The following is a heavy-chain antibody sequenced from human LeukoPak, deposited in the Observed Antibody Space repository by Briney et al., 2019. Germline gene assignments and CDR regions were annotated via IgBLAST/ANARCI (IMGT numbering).Heavy chain of an antibody. D-gene: IGHD6-13*01. J-gene: IGHJ6*03. CDR3: VRDPSYGSSWYYYMDV. CDR1: EFTFGRYA. CDR2: ISSSSFKI. Sequence: PGGSMRFSCAASEFTFGRYAMNWVRRARGKGLEWVSYISSSSFKIGYGDSVKGRFTISRDNSKNSLYLQMDSLRVEDTAVYYCVRDPSYGSSWYYYMDVWGKGTTVTVSS. V-gene: IGHV3-48*04.